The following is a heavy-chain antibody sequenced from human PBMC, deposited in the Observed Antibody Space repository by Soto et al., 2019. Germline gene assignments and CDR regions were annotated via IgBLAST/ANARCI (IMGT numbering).Heavy chain of an antibody. D-gene: IGHD6-19*01. CDR2: IYYSGST. CDR3: ARRAVAGTLLYYYYYGMDV. V-gene: IGHV4-59*01. Sequence: SETLSLTCTVSGGSISSYYWSWIRQPPGKGLEWIGYIYYSGSTNYNPSLKSRVTISVDTSKNQFSLKLSSVTAADTAVYYCARRAVAGTLLYYYYYGMDVWGQGTTVT. J-gene: IGHJ6*02. CDR1: GGSISSYY.